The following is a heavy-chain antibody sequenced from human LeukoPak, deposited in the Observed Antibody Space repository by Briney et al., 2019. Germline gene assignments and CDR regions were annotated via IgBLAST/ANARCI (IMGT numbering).Heavy chain of an antibody. V-gene: IGHV3-30*02. J-gene: IGHJ6*03. CDR2: IRYDGSNK. Sequence: PGGSLRLSCAASGFTFSSYGMHWVRQAPGKGLEWVAFIRYDGSNKYYADSVKGRFTVSRDNAKNLLYLQMNSLRVEDTAVYYCARAYMDVWGKGTTVTVSS. CDR1: GFTFSSYG. CDR3: ARAYMDV.